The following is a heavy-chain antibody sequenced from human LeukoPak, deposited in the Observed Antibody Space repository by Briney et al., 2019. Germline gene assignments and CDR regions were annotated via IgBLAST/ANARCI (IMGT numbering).Heavy chain of an antibody. Sequence: PGRSLRLSCAASGFTFSSYAMHWVRQAPGKGLEWVAVISYDGSNKYYADSVKGRFTISRDNSKNTLYLQMNSLRAEYTAVYYCAREMAMGGWGQGTLVTVSS. D-gene: IGHD3-16*01. V-gene: IGHV3-30-3*01. J-gene: IGHJ4*02. CDR2: ISYDGSNK. CDR3: AREMAMGG. CDR1: GFTFSSYA.